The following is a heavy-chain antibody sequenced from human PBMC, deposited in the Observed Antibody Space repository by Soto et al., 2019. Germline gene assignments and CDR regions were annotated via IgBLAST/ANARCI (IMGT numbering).Heavy chain of an antibody. J-gene: IGHJ4*02. V-gene: IGHV3-48*01. D-gene: IGHD3-22*01. CDR1: GFTFSTYS. CDR3: ARDYYKYYDSSGYYRSPAY. Sequence: GGSLRLSCAASGFTFSTYSMNWVRQAPGKGLEWVSYISSSSSTIYFADSVRGRFTISRDNAKNSLYLQMNSLRAEDTAVYYCARDYYKYYDSSGYYRSPAYWGQGTLVTVSS. CDR2: ISSSSSTI.